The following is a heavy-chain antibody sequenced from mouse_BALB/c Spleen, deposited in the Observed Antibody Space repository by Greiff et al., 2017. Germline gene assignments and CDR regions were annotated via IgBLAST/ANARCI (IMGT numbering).Heavy chain of an antibody. V-gene: IGHV1S41*01. Sequence: DLVKPGASVKLSCKASGYTFTSYWINWIKQRPGQGLEWIGRIAPGSGSTYYNEMFRGKATLTVDTSSSTAYIQLSSLSSEDSAVYFCARKGTGAMDYWGQGTSVTVSS. CDR1: GYTFTSYW. D-gene: IGHD3-3*01. J-gene: IGHJ4*01. CDR2: IAPGSGST. CDR3: ARKGTGAMDY.